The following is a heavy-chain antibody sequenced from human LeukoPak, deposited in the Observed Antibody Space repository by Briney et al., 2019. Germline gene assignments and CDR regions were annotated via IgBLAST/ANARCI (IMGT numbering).Heavy chain of an antibody. CDR1: GFGFSRYW. Sequence: PGGSLRLSCAASGFGFSRYWMHWVRQAPGTGLKWVSRIYRDGSTTDYADSVKGRFSISRDNAENTLYLQMNSLRVEDTAVYYCVRGADTGYSSDSWGQGTLVTVSS. CDR3: VRGADTGYSSDS. J-gene: IGHJ4*02. CDR2: IYRDGSTT. V-gene: IGHV3-74*01. D-gene: IGHD3-9*01.